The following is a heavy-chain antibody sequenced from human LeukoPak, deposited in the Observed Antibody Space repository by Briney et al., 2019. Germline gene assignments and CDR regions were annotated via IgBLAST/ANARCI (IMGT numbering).Heavy chain of an antibody. J-gene: IGHJ4*02. D-gene: IGHD6-6*01. CDR1: GLTYSNND. Sequence: GGPLRLSCAASGLTYSNNDMRWVRQAPGKGLEWVSYISSSGSTIYYADSVKGRFTISRDNAKNSLYLQMNSLRAEDTAVYYCARQYSSSSASGYWGQRTLVTVSS. CDR2: ISSSGSTI. CDR3: ARQYSSSSASGY. V-gene: IGHV3-11*04.